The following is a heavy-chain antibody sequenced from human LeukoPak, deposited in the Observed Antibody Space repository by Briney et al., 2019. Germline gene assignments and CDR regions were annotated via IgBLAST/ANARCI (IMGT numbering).Heavy chain of an antibody. CDR2: INPNGGST. V-gene: IGHV1-46*01. CDR1: GYTFASYY. Sequence: ASVKVSCKASGYTFASYYMHWVRQAPGQGLEWMGIINPNGGSTTYAQKFQGRVTMTRDTSTSTVYMELSSLRSEDTAVYYCERDSTPTYYSGTYYFEYWGQGTLVTVSS. D-gene: IGHD1-26*01. CDR3: ERDSTPTYYSGTYYFEY. J-gene: IGHJ4*02.